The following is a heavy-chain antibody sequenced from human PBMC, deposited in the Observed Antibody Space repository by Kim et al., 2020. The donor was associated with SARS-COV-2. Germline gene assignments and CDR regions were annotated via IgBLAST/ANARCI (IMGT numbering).Heavy chain of an antibody. Sequence: YSQKFQGGVTMTEDTSTDTAYMELSSLRSEDTAVYYCATGAAIGLAWFDPWGQGTLVTVSS. CDR3: ATGAAIGLAWFDP. J-gene: IGHJ5*02. D-gene: IGHD5-18*01. V-gene: IGHV1-24*01.